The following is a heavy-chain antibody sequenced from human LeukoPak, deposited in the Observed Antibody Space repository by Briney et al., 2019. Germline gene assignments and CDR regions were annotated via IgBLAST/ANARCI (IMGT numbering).Heavy chain of an antibody. CDR3: ARAPAGSSSWLRAKLVQYYFDY. D-gene: IGHD6-13*01. CDR1: GYTFTCYY. CDR2: INLNSGGT. Sequence: ASVKVSCKASGYTFTCYYLDWVRQGPGQGLEWVGGINLNSGGTNYAQKVQGRVTMTSDTSISTAYMELSRLRSDDTAVDYCARAPAGSSSWLRAKLVQYYFDYWGQGTLVTVSS. V-gene: IGHV1-2*02. J-gene: IGHJ4*02.